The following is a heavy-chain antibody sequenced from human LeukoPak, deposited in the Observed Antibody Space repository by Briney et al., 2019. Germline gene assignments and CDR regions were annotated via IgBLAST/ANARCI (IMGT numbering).Heavy chain of an antibody. CDR1: GGSFSGYY. J-gene: IGHJ4*02. D-gene: IGHD5-24*01. Sequence: SETLSLTCAVYGGSFSGYYWSWIRQPPGKGLEWIGEINHSGSTNYNPSLKSRVTISVDTSKNQFSLKLSSVTAADTAVYYCARSHSLNVEMATSYYFDYWGQGTLVTVSS. CDR2: INHSGST. V-gene: IGHV4-34*01. CDR3: ARSHSLNVEMATSYYFDY.